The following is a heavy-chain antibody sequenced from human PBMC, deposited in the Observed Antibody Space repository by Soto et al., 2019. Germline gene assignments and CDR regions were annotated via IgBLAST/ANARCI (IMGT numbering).Heavy chain of an antibody. D-gene: IGHD6-13*01. J-gene: IGHJ5*02. CDR1: GYTFTSYY. V-gene: IGHV1-46*01. CDR3: ARDYGSSLSEGRFDP. Sequence: QVQLVQSGAEVKKPGASVKVSCKASGYTFTSYYMHWVRQAPGQGLEWMGIINPSGGSTSYAQKFQGRVTMTRDTSTSTVYMELSSLRSEDTAVYCCARDYGSSLSEGRFDPWGQGTLVTVSS. CDR2: INPSGGST.